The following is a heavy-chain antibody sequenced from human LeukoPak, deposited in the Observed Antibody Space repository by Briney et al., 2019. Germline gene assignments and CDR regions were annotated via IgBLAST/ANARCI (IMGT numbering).Heavy chain of an antibody. CDR1: GFTFSSYS. V-gene: IGHV3-21*04. Sequence: GGSLRLSCAASGFTFSSYSMNWVRQAPGKGLEWVSSISSSSSYIYYADSVKGRFTISRDNAKNSLYLQMNSLRAEDTAVYYCAKDLRGGVVVTAISHYWGQGTLVTVSS. CDR3: AKDLRGGVVVTAISHY. J-gene: IGHJ4*02. D-gene: IGHD2-21*02. CDR2: ISSSSSYI.